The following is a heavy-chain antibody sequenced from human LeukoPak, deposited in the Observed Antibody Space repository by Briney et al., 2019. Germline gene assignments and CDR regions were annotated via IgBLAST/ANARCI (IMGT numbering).Heavy chain of an antibody. CDR2: IYYSGST. Sequence: PSETLSLTCTVSGGSISSSSYYWGWIRQPPGKGLEWIGSIYYSGSTYYNPFLKSRVTISVDTSKNQFSLKLSSVTAADTAVYYCARQVGSSGFDYWGQGTLVTVSS. CDR3: ARQVGSSGFDY. CDR1: GGSISSSSYY. V-gene: IGHV4-39*01. J-gene: IGHJ4*02. D-gene: IGHD6-6*01.